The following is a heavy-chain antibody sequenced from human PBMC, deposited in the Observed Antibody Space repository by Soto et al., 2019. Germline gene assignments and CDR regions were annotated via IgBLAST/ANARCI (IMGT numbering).Heavy chain of an antibody. D-gene: IGHD4-17*01. CDR2: IYSSGGT. J-gene: IGHJ5*02. Sequence: QVQLQESGPGLVKPSETLSLTCTVSGGSITGYYWSWIRQPPGKGLEWIGYIYSSGGTNYNPSLKSRVNISVDTSKNQFSLKLRSLTAADTAVYYCARGTVTIDWFDPWGQGTLVTVSS. CDR3: ARGTVTIDWFDP. CDR1: GGSITGYY. V-gene: IGHV4-59*01.